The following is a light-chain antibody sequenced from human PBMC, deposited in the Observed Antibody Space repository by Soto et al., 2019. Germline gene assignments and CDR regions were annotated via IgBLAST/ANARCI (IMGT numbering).Light chain of an antibody. CDR2: EVT. Sequence: QSALTQPPSASGSPGQSVTISCTGTSRDVGGYNYVSWYQQRPGKAPKLMIFEVTQRPAGVPDRFSGSKSGNTASLTVSGLQAEDEADYYCSSYAGTNIVFGGGTKVTVL. J-gene: IGLJ2*01. CDR1: SRDVGGYNY. V-gene: IGLV2-8*01. CDR3: SSYAGTNIV.